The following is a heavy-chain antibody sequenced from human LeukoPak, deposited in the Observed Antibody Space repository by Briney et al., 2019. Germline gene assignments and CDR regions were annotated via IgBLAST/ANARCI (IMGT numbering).Heavy chain of an antibody. V-gene: IGHV1-69*02. CDR1: GGTFSSYT. Sequence: SVKVSCKASGGTFSSYTISWVRQAPGQGLEWMGRIIPILGIANYAQKFQGRVTITADKSTSTAYMELSSLRSEDTAVYYCARGLHSGSYYFDYWGQGTLVTVSS. CDR2: IIPILGIA. J-gene: IGHJ4*02. D-gene: IGHD1-26*01. CDR3: ARGLHSGSYYFDY.